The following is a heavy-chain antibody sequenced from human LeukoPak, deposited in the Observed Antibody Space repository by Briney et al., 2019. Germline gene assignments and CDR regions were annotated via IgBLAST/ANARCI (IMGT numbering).Heavy chain of an antibody. CDR2: IFPSGGEI. D-gene: IGHD2-8*02. J-gene: IGHJ4*02. CDR3: ATYRQVLLPFES. CDR1: GFTFSTFA. V-gene: IGHV3-23*01. Sequence: GGSLRLSCAASGFTFSTFAMIWVRQPPGKGLEWVSSIFPSGGEIHYADSVRGPYTISRDNSKRSLSLQMNGLRAEDTAIYYCATYRQVLLPFESWGQGTLVTVSS.